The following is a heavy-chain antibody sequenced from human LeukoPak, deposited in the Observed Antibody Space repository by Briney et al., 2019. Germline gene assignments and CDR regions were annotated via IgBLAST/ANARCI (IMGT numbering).Heavy chain of an antibody. Sequence: PGGSLRLSCAVSGLTLSNYGMSWVRQAAGKGLEWVAGISGSGGGTTYADCVKGRFTISRDNAKNTLYLQMNSLRAEDTAVYFCAKRGVVIRVILVGFHKEAYYFDSWGQGALVTVSS. D-gene: IGHD3-22*01. V-gene: IGHV3-23*01. CDR1: GLTLSNYG. CDR2: ISGSGGGT. J-gene: IGHJ4*02. CDR3: AKRGVVIRVILVGFHKEAYYFDS.